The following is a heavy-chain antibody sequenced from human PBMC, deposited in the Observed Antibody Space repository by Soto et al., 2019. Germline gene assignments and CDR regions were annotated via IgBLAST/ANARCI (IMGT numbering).Heavy chain of an antibody. Sequence: QVHLVESGGGVVQPGRSLRLSCAASGFSFTNYIMHWVRQAPGKGLEWVAAILYDGSKTYYADSVKGRFTISRDSAKNTLYLQMNSLSAEETAVYYCAVVGADIWGQGTLVTVSS. D-gene: IGHD2-15*01. V-gene: IGHV3-30-3*01. J-gene: IGHJ4*02. CDR1: GFSFTNYI. CDR2: ILYDGSKT. CDR3: AVVGADI.